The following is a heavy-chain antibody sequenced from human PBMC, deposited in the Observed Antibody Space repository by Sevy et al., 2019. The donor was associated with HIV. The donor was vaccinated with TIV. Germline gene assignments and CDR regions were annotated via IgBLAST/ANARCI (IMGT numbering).Heavy chain of an antibody. V-gene: IGHV3-48*03. D-gene: IGHD4-4*01. J-gene: IGHJ6*02. CDR1: GFTFSSYE. Sequence: GGSLRLSCAASGFTFSSYEMNWVRQAPGKGLEWVSYISSSGSTIYYADSMKGRFTISRDNAKNSLYLQMNSLRAEDTAVYYCAGDRRDGLHPIYYYNYGMDVWGQGTTVTVSS. CDR2: ISSSGSTI. CDR3: AGDRRDGLHPIYYYNYGMDV.